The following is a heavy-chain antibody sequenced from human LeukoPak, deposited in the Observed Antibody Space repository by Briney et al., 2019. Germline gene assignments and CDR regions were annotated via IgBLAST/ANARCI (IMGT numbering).Heavy chain of an antibody. CDR2: IYPGDSDT. CDR1: GYSFTSYW. J-gene: IGHJ5*01. V-gene: IGHV5-51*01. CDR3: ARQFYGSTSPNWFDS. Sequence: GASLKISCKGSGYSFTSYWIGWVRHMPEKGLEWMGIIYPGDSDTRYSPSFQGQVTISADKSISTAYLQWSRLKASDTAMYYCARQFYGSTSPNWFDSWGQGTLVTVSS. D-gene: IGHD2-2*01.